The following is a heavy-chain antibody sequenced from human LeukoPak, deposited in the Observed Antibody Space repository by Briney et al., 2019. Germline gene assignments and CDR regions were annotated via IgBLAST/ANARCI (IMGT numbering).Heavy chain of an antibody. D-gene: IGHD2-15*01. CDR2: ISYNGNNR. CDR3: ARDVLRYLTWPTPGPY. J-gene: IGHJ4*02. V-gene: IGHV3-30*03. CDR1: GFSFTDYG. Sequence: GRSLRLSCVASGFSFTDYGIHWVRRAPGKGLEWVAVISYNGNNRYYADSVKGRFTISRDNSKNTVDLQMNSLTIEDTAVYFCARDVLRYLTWPTPGPYWGQGSLVIVSS.